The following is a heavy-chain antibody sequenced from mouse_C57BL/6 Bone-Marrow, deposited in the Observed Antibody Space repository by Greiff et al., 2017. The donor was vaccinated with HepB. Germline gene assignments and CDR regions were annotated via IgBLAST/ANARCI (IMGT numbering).Heavy chain of an antibody. Sequence: QVQLQQPGAELVRPGSSVKLSCKASGYTFTSYRMHWVKQRPIQGLEWIGNIDPSDSETHYNQKFKDKATFTVDKSSSTAYMQLSSLTSEDSAVYYCAREGYEYDEAWFAYWGQGTLVTVSA. CDR1: GYTFTSYR. V-gene: IGHV1-52*01. CDR3: AREGYEYDEAWFAY. J-gene: IGHJ3*01. CDR2: IDPSDSET. D-gene: IGHD2-4*01.